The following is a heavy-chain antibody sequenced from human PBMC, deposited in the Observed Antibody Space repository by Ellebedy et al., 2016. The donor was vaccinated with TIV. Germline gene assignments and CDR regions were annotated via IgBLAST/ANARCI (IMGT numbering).Heavy chain of an antibody. CDR3: TYSSSSDY. J-gene: IGHJ4*02. D-gene: IGHD6-6*01. V-gene: IGHV3-23*01. CDR1: GFTFSTYS. Sequence: GGSLRLSXAASGFTFSTYSMDWVRQAPGKGLEWVSVLSGSGGSTYYADSVKGRFTISRDNSKNTLYLQMNSLRAEDTALYYCTYSSSSDYWGQGTLVTVSS. CDR2: LSGSGGST.